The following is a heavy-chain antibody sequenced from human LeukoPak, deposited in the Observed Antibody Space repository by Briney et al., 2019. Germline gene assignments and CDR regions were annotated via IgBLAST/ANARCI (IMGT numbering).Heavy chain of an antibody. D-gene: IGHD3-16*01. CDR2: INPAGGST. Sequence: ASVTVSCKASGHSFTNYYIHWVRQAPGQGLEWMGFINPAGGSTTYTQKFQGRVSVTRDMSTSSVRLELISLKSEDTAVYYCARSRGYYLDYWGQGTLVTVSS. V-gene: IGHV1-46*01. J-gene: IGHJ4*02. CDR3: ARSRGYYLDY. CDR1: GHSFTNYY.